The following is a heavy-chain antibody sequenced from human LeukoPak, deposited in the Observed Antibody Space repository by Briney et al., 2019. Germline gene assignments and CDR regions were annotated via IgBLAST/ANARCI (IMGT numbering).Heavy chain of an antibody. CDR2: ISSSGSTI. D-gene: IGHD6-19*01. V-gene: IGHV3-11*01. Sequence: GGSLRLSCAASGFTFSDYYMSWIRQAPGKGLEWVSYISSSGSTIYYADSVKGRFTISRDNAKNSLYLQMNSLRAEDTAVYYCAGEPRERGLVQNFDYWGQGPLVTVSS. CDR3: AGEPRERGLVQNFDY. CDR1: GFTFSDYY. J-gene: IGHJ4*02.